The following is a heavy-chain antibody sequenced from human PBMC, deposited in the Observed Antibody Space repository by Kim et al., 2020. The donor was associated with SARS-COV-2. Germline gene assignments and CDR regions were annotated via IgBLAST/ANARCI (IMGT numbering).Heavy chain of an antibody. V-gene: IGHV1-8*01. J-gene: IGHJ6*02. Sequence: RGYAQKFQGRVTMTRNTSISTAYMELSSLRSEDTAVYSCARVTPDYGMDVWGQGTTVTVSS. CDR3: ARVTPDYGMDV. CDR2: R. D-gene: IGHD2-15*01.